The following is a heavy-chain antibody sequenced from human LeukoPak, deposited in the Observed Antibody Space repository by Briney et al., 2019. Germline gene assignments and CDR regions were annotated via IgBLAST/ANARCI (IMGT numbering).Heavy chain of an antibody. Sequence: GASVKVSCKASGGTFSSYAISWVRQAPGQGLEWMGGIIPIFGTANYAQKFQGRVTITADESTSTAYMELSSLRSEDTAVYYCARGLDSQFDLWYGEFWGQGTLVTVSS. CDR3: ARGLDSQFDLWYGEF. CDR1: GGTFSSYA. J-gene: IGHJ4*02. V-gene: IGHV1-69*13. D-gene: IGHD3-10*01. CDR2: IIPIFGTA.